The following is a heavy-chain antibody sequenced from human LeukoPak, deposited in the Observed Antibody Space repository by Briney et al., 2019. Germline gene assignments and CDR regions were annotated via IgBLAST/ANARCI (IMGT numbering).Heavy chain of an antibody. CDR1: GNDFIDFY. Sequence: GASVTVSFKASGNDFIDFYFNWVRQAPGRGLEWVGWINPHSRATHYAQRFRGRVAMEASISTGYMELNSLTSDDTAVYYCVTTSVTHTRDPWGQGTLVTVSS. J-gene: IGHJ5*02. V-gene: IGHV1-2*02. CDR3: VTTSVTHTRDP. CDR2: INPHSRAT. D-gene: IGHD5/OR15-5a*01.